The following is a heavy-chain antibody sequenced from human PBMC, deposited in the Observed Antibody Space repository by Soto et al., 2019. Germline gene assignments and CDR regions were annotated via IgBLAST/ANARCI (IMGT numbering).Heavy chain of an antibody. J-gene: IGHJ2*01. V-gene: IGHV3-13*01. CDR3: ARDGGGDCGWYFDL. Sequence: EVQLVESGGGLVQPGGSLRLSCAASGFTFSSYDMHWVRQATGKGLEWVSAIGTAGDTYYPGSVKGRFTISRENAKNSLYLQMNSLRAGDTAVYYCARDGGGDCGWYFDLWGRGTLVTVSS. CDR1: GFTFSSYD. D-gene: IGHD2-21*02. CDR2: IGTAGDT.